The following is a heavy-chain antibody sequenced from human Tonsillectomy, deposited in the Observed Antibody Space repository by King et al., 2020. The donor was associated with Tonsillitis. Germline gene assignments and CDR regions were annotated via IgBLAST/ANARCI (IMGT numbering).Heavy chain of an antibody. Sequence: QLQESGPGLVKPSETLSLTCTVSGGSISSSSYYWGWIRQPPGKGLEWIGSIYYSGSTYYNPSLKSRVTISVDPSKNQFSLKLSSVTAADTAVYYCARHVYDYVWGSYRPFDYWGQGTLVTVSS. V-gene: IGHV4-39*07. CDR3: ARHVYDYVWGSYRPFDY. J-gene: IGHJ4*02. CDR2: IYYSGST. D-gene: IGHD3-16*02. CDR1: GGSISSSSYY.